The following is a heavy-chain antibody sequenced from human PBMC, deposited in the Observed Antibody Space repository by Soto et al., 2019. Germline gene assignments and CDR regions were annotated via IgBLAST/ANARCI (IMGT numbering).Heavy chain of an antibody. CDR3: ARELATPNDAFDI. CDR1: GGSISSGGYS. J-gene: IGHJ3*02. V-gene: IGHV4-30-2*01. CDR2: IYHSGST. D-gene: IGHD2-15*01. Sequence: QLQLQESGSGLVKPSQTLSLTCAVSGGSISSGGYSWSWIRQPPGKGLEWIGYIYHSGSTYYNPSLKSRVTIAVDRSKNQFSLQLSSVTAADTAVYYCARELATPNDAFDIWGQGTMVTVSS.